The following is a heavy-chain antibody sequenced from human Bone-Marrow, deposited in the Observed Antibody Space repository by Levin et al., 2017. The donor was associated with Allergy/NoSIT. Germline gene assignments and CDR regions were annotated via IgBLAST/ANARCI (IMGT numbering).Heavy chain of an antibody. CDR1: GFTFSGSA. CDR2: IRSKANSYAT. J-gene: IGHJ3*02. D-gene: IGHD3-22*01. V-gene: IGHV3-73*01. CDR3: VRDYYDSSLGWSDAFDI. Sequence: KVSCAASGFTFSGSAMHWVRQASGKGLEWVGRIRSKANSYATAYAASVKGRFTISRDDSKNTAYLQMNSLKTEDTAVYYCVRDYYDSSLGWSDAFDIWGQGTMVTVSS.